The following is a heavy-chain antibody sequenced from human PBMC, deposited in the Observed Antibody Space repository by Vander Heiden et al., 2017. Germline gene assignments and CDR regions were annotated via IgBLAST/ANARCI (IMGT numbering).Heavy chain of an antibody. Sequence: EVQLVESGGGLVQPGGSLRLSCAASGFTFNTYWMGWVRQAPGKGLEWVANIKQDGSEKYYVDSVKGRFTISRDNAKNSVYLQMNSLRAEDTAVYYCARRYSSSSGQLFDYWGQGTLVTVSS. D-gene: IGHD6-6*01. CDR3: ARRYSSSSGQLFDY. CDR2: IKQDGSEK. CDR1: GFTFNTYW. V-gene: IGHV3-7*01. J-gene: IGHJ4*02.